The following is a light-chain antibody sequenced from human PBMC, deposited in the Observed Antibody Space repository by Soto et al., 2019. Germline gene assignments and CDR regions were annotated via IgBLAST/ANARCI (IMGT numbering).Light chain of an antibody. J-gene: IGLJ1*01. CDR2: EVS. Sequence: QSALTQPASASGSPGQSVTISCTGTSSDVGGDNYVSWYQQHPGKAPKLMIYEVSKRPSGVPDRFSGSKSGNTASLTVSGLQGEDEADYYCSSYAGSDTYVFGSGTKVTVL. V-gene: IGLV2-8*01. CDR3: SSYAGSDTYV. CDR1: SSDVGGDNY.